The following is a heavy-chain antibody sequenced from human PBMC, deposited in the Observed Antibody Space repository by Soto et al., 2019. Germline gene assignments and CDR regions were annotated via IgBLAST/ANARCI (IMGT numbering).Heavy chain of an antibody. Sequence: QVQLVQSGAEVKKPGSSVTVSCKASGGTFSSYAISWVRQAPGQGLEWMGGIIPIFGTANYAQKFQGRVTITADESTSTAYMELSSLRSEDTAVYYCAREGLRLNSPIAARPPANGMDVWGQGTTVTVSS. CDR2: IIPIFGTA. CDR3: AREGLRLNSPIAARPPANGMDV. V-gene: IGHV1-69*01. D-gene: IGHD6-6*01. J-gene: IGHJ6*02. CDR1: GGTFSSYA.